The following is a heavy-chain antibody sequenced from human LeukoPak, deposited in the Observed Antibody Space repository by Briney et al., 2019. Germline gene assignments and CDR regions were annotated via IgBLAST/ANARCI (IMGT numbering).Heavy chain of an antibody. CDR3: AKDVRFLEWLHTFDY. V-gene: IGHV3-30*02. J-gene: IGHJ4*02. CDR1: GFTFSSYG. Sequence: GGSLRLSCAASGFTFSSYGMHWVRQAPGKGLEWVAFIRYDGSNKYYADSVKGRFTISRDNSKNTLYLQMNSLRAEDTAVYYCAKDVRFLEWLHTFDYWGQGTLVTVSS. CDR2: IRYDGSNK. D-gene: IGHD3-3*01.